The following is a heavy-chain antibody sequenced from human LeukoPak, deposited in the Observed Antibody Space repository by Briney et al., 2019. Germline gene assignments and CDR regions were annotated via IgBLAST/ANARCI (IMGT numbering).Heavy chain of an antibody. CDR1: GITFSSFW. V-gene: IGHV3-7*01. J-gene: IGHJ4*02. CDR2: IKQDGSEK. Sequence: GGSLRLSCAGSGITFSSFWMSWVRQAPGKGLEWVANIKQDGSEKYYVDSVKGRFTISRDNAKNSLFLQMNNLRAEDTAVYYCANHLACGSTTCPSFDSWGQGTLVTVSS. D-gene: IGHD2-2*01. CDR3: ANHLACGSTTCPSFDS.